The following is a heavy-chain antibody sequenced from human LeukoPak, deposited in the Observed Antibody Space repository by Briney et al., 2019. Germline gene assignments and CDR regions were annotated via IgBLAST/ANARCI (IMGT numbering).Heavy chain of an antibody. D-gene: IGHD2-2*01. CDR3: ATDPPAMDDDAFDI. Sequence: ASVKVSCKVSGYTLTELSMHWVRQAPGKGLEWMGGFDPEDGETIYAQKFQGRVTMTEDTSTDTAYMELSSLRSEDTAVYYCATDPPAMDDDAFDIRGQGTMVTVSS. V-gene: IGHV1-24*01. J-gene: IGHJ3*02. CDR2: FDPEDGET. CDR1: GYTLTELS.